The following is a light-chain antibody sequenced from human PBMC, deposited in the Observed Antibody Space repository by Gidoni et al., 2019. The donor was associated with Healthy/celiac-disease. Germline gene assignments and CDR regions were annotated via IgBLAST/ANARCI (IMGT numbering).Light chain of an antibody. Sequence: DIQLTQSPSSLSASVGDRVTITCQASQDTSNYLNWYQQKPGKAPKLLIYDASNLETGVPSRFSGSGSGTDFTFTISSLQPEDIATYYCQQYDNLPLTFGGRTKVEIK. CDR3: QQYDNLPLT. CDR2: DAS. J-gene: IGKJ4*01. CDR1: QDTSNY. V-gene: IGKV1-33*01.